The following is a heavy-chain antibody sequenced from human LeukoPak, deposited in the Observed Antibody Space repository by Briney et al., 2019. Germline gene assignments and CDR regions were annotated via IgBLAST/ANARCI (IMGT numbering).Heavy chain of an antibody. CDR1: GFNFHDYG. Sequence: GGSLRLSCTASGFNFHDYGMTWVRQAPGAGLEWVSGISWNGGSTGYVDSVKGRFTISRDNAKNSLYLQMNSLRGEDTALYYCARASGSYSTYFDFWGQGILVTVSS. D-gene: IGHD1-26*01. CDR3: ARASGSYSTYFDF. J-gene: IGHJ4*02. CDR2: ISWNGGST. V-gene: IGHV3-20*04.